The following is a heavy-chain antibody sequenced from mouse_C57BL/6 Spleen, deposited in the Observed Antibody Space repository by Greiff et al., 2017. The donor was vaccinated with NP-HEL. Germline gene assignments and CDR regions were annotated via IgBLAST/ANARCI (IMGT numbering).Heavy chain of an antibody. Sequence: EVQLVQSGPGLVKPSQSLSLTCTVSGYSFTGGYFWYWNRQSPGNILECMGFIPNNGSNNYNPSLKNRISITRATSKNQFFLKLNSVTTEDTATYYCARVDYGLYFEVWGTGTTVTVSS. D-gene: IGHD2-4*01. CDR2: IPNNGSN. J-gene: IGHJ1*03. CDR1: GYSFTGGYF. V-gene: IGHV3-6*01. CDR3: ARVDYGLYFEV.